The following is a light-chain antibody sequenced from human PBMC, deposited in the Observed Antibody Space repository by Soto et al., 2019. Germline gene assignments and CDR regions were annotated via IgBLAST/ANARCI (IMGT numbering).Light chain of an antibody. Sequence: DIKMTQSPSSLSASIGDRITITCRASQSISTYLNWYQQKPGKAPRLLIYGASTLQNGVPSRFSGSGSATDYTLNISSLQPEDFATYYCQQSFITPPRTFGGGTTVEMK. CDR1: QSISTY. CDR3: QQSFITPPRT. J-gene: IGKJ4*01. V-gene: IGKV1-39*01. CDR2: GAS.